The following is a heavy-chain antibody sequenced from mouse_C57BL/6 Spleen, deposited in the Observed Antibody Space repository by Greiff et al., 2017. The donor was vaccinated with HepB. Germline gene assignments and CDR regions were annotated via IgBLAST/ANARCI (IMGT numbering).Heavy chain of an antibody. V-gene: IGHV1-82*01. J-gene: IGHJ4*01. Sequence: VQLQQSGPELVKPGASVKISCKASGYAFSSSWMNWVKQRPGRGLEWIGRIYPGDGDTNYNGKFKSKATLTADKSSSTTYMQLSSLTSEDSAVYFCARKGVRYYAMDYWGQGTSVTVSS. CDR2: IYPGDGDT. CDR3: ARKGVRYYAMDY. CDR1: GYAFSSSW.